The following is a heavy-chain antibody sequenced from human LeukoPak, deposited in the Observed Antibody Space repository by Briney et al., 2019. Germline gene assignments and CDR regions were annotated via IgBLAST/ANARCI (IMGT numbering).Heavy chain of an antibody. CDR2: IWYDGSNK. J-gene: IGHJ4*02. D-gene: IGHD3-22*01. CDR3: ARDYWSQDSSGYYYYFDY. CDR1: GCTFSSYG. Sequence: GSLRLSCAADGCTFSSYGMHCVRQAPGKGLEWVAVIWYDGSNKYYADSVKGRFTISRDNSKNTLYLQMNSLRAEDTAVYYCARDYWSQDSSGYYYYFDYWGQGTLVTVSS. V-gene: IGHV3-33*01.